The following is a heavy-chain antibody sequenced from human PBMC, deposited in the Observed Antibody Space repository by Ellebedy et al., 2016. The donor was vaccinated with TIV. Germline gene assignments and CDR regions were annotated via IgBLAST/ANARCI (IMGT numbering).Heavy chain of an antibody. CDR2: ISGSGGST. J-gene: IGHJ4*02. Sequence: GESLKISCAASGFTFSSYAMSWVRQAPGKGLEWVSAISGSGGSTYYADSVKGRFTISRDNSKNTLYLQMNSLRAEDTAVYYCAKSVAGTGDFDYWGQGTLVTVSS. V-gene: IGHV3-23*01. CDR1: GFTFSSYA. CDR3: AKSVAGTGDFDY. D-gene: IGHD6-19*01.